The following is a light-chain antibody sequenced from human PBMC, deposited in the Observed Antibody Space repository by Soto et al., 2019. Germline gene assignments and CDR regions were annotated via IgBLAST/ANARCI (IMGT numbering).Light chain of an antibody. CDR3: QHYSNWPPWT. CDR1: QSVSSN. V-gene: IGKV3D-15*01. Sequence: EIVITQSPATLSVSPGERATLSCRASQSVSSNLAWYQQKPGQAPRLLIYGASNRATGIPDRFSGSGSGTDFTLTISSLQSEDVAVYYCQHYSNWPPWTFGQGTKVDIK. CDR2: GAS. J-gene: IGKJ1*01.